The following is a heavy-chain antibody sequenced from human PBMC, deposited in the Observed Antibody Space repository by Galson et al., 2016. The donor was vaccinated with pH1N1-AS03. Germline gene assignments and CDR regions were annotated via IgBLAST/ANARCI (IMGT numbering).Heavy chain of an antibody. CDR2: ISYDGGDK. Sequence: SLRLSCAASGFTFSTHTMHWVRQAPGKGLEWVAAISYDGGDKFYADSVKGRFTISRDNSKNTLYLQVNSLRAEDTAVYYCAREKFNVGADYYGMDVWGQGTTVTVSS. CDR3: AREKFNVGADYYGMDV. V-gene: IGHV3-30-3*01. CDR1: GFTFSTHT. J-gene: IGHJ6*02. D-gene: IGHD1-26*01.